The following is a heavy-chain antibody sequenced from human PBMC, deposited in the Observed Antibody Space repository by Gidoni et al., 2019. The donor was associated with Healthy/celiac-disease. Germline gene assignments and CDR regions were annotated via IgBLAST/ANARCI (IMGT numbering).Heavy chain of an antibody. Sequence: QVQLVESGGGVVQPGRSLRLSCAAYGFTFSSYAMHWVRQAPGKGLEWVAVISYDGSNKYYADSVKGRVTITRDNSKNTLYLQMNSLRAEDTAVYYCARDKDSGSYQTFYYGMDVWGQGTTVTVSS. CDR3: ARDKDSGSYQTFYYGMDV. V-gene: IGHV3-30-3*01. CDR1: GFTFSSYA. D-gene: IGHD1-26*01. CDR2: ISYDGSNK. J-gene: IGHJ6*02.